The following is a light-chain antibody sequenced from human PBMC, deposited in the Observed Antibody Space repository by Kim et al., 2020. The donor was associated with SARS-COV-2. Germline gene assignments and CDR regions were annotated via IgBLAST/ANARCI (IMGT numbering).Light chain of an antibody. CDR2: AAS. V-gene: IGKV1-9*01. CDR1: QGISSY. Sequence: SASVGERVTSTCRASQGISSYLAWYQQQPGKAPKLLIYAASTLQSGVPSRFSGSGSGTEFTLTISSLQPEDFATYYCQQLNSYPPSFGQGTKLEI. J-gene: IGKJ2*03. CDR3: QQLNSYPPS.